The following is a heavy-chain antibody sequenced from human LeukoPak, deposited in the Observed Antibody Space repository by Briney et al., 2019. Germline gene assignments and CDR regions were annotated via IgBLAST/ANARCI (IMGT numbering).Heavy chain of an antibody. CDR2: ISGSGGST. Sequence: PGGSLRLSCAASGFTFSSYSMNWVRQAPGKGLEWVSAISGSGGSTYYADSVKGRFTISRDNSKNTLYLQMNSLRAEDTAVYYCAKDSQVLRYFDWLRINDAYYYYGMDVWGQGTTVTVSS. V-gene: IGHV3-23*01. D-gene: IGHD3-9*01. J-gene: IGHJ6*02. CDR3: AKDSQVLRYFDWLRINDAYYYYGMDV. CDR1: GFTFSSYS.